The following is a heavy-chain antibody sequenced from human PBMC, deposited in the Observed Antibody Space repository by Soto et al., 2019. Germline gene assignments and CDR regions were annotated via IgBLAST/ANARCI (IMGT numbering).Heavy chain of an antibody. Sequence: EVQLLESGGGLVQPGGSLRLSCAASGFTFSSYAMSWVRQAPGKGLEWVSAISGSGGSTYYADSVKGRFTISRDNSKNTLYLQMNSLRAEDTAVYYCAKGGDTAMAQYYYYYGMDVWGQGTTVTVSS. CDR1: GFTFSSYA. CDR2: ISGSGGST. J-gene: IGHJ6*02. D-gene: IGHD5-18*01. CDR3: AKGGDTAMAQYYYYYGMDV. V-gene: IGHV3-23*01.